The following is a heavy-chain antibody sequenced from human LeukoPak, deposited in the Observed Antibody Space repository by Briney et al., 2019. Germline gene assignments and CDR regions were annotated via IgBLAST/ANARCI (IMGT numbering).Heavy chain of an antibody. Sequence: SETLSLTCTVSGGSISSYYWSWIRQPPGKGLEWIGYIYYSGSTNYNPSLKSRVTISVDTSKNQFSLKLSSVTAADTAVYYCARVDTPMVFFDYWGQGTLVTVSS. CDR1: GGSISSYY. V-gene: IGHV4-59*12. CDR2: IYYSGST. J-gene: IGHJ4*02. CDR3: ARVDTPMVFFDY. D-gene: IGHD5-18*01.